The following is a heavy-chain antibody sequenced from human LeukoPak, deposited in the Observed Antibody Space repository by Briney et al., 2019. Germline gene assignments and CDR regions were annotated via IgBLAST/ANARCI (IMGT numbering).Heavy chain of an antibody. D-gene: IGHD6-19*01. CDR3: AKIPGIAVAGRMGPFDY. V-gene: IGHV3-30-3*02. J-gene: IGHJ4*02. Sequence: GGSLRLSCAASGFTFSSYAMHWVRQAPGKGLEWVAVISYDGSNKYYADSVKGRFTISRDNSKNTLYLQMNSLRAEDTAVYYCAKIPGIAVAGRMGPFDYWGQGTLVTVSS. CDR1: GFTFSSYA. CDR2: ISYDGSNK.